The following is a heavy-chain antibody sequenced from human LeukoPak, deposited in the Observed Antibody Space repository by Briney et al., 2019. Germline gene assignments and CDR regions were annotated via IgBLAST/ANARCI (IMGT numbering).Heavy chain of an antibody. CDR3: AREVSWYGEVLYFDS. CDR1: GGFISDHY. Sequence: SETLSLTCTVSGGFISDHYWSWIRQPAGQGLEWIGRIYPSGTTHYNPSLKSRVTMSVDTSKNQFSLKLSSVTAADTAVYYCAREVSWYGEVLYFDSWGQGPLVTVSS. V-gene: IGHV4-4*07. J-gene: IGHJ4*02. D-gene: IGHD3-10*01. CDR2: IYPSGTT.